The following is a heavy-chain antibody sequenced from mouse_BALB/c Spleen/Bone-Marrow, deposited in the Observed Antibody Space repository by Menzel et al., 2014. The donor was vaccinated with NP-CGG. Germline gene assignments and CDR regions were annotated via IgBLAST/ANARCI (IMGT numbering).Heavy chain of an antibody. CDR2: INPYYDVT. J-gene: IGHJ2*01. V-gene: IGHV1-14*01. CDR3: ARGVDFDY. CDR1: GCTFINYV. Sequence: EVQLQQSGPELVKPGASVKMSCKASGCTFINYVMHWVKQKPGQGLEWIGYINPYYDVTKYNEKFKGKATLTSDKSSSTAYMELSSLTSEDSAVYYCARGVDFDYWGQGTTLTVSS.